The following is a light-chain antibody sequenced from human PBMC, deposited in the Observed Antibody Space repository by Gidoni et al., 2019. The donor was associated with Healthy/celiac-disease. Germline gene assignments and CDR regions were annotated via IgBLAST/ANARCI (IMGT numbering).Light chain of an antibody. CDR3: SSYTTSTTLV. CDR2: DGS. J-gene: IGLJ1*01. CDR1: SSDVGAYNY. V-gene: IGLV2-14*03. Sequence: QSALTQPASVSGSPGQSITISCTGSSSDVGAYNYKFVSWYQQHPGKAPKLLIYDGSDRPSGVSNRFSGSKSGNTASLTISGLQAGDEADYYCSSYTTSTTLVFGTGTKATVL.